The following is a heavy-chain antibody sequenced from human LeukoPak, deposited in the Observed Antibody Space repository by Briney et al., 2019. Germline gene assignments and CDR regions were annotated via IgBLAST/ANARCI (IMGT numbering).Heavy chain of an antibody. Sequence: PGGSLRLSCAASGFTFSSYAMSWVRQAPGKGLEWVSAISGSGGSTYYADSVKGRFTVSRDNAKNTLFLQMNSLRAEDTAVYYCTRRSDSGTYYDYWGQGTLVTVSS. D-gene: IGHD1-26*01. CDR2: ISGSGGST. CDR1: GFTFSSYA. V-gene: IGHV3-23*01. J-gene: IGHJ4*02. CDR3: TRRSDSGTYYDY.